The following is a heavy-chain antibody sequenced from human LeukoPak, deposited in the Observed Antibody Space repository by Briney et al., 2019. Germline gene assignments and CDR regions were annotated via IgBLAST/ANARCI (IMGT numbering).Heavy chain of an antibody. D-gene: IGHD3-10*01. CDR1: GGSFSGYY. CDR2: INHSGST. V-gene: IGHV4-34*01. CDR3: ARQKRGDAFDI. Sequence: SETLSLTCAVYGGSFSGYYWSWIRQPPGKGLEWIGEINHSGSTNYNPSLKSRVTISVDTSKNQFSLKLSSVTAADTAVYYCARQKRGDAFDIWGQGTMVTVSS. J-gene: IGHJ3*02.